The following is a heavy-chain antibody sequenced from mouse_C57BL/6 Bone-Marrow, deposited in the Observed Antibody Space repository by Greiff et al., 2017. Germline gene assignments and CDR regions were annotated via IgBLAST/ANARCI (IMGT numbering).Heavy chain of an antibody. V-gene: IGHV1-81*01. Sequence: QVQLQQSGAELARPGASVKLSCKASGYTFTSYGISWVKQRTGQGLEWIGEIYPRSGDTYYNEKFKGKATLTADKSSSTAYMELRSLTFEDSAVYVCARVAPRAWFANWGQGTLATVSA. CDR2: IYPRSGDT. CDR3: ARVAPRAWFAN. CDR1: GYTFTSYG. D-gene: IGHD3-1*01. J-gene: IGHJ3*01.